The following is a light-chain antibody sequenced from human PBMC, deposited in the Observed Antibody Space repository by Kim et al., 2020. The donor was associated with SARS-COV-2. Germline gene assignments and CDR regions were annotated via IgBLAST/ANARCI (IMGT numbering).Light chain of an antibody. J-gene: IGKJ5*01. CDR1: QSISSY. Sequence: DIQMTQSPSSLSASVGDRVTITCRASQSISSYLNWYQQKPGKAPKLLIYAASSLQSGVPSRFSGSGSGTDFTLTISSLQPEDFATYYCQQSYSTPLTVGQWTRLEIK. CDR2: AAS. V-gene: IGKV1-39*01. CDR3: QQSYSTPLT.